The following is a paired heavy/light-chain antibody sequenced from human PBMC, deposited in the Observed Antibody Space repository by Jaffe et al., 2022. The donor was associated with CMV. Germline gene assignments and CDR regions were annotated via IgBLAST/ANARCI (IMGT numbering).Light chain of an antibody. J-gene: IGKJ1*01. CDR3: QQYDNLPTWT. CDR1: QDISNY. V-gene: IGKV1-33*01. Sequence: DIQMTQSPSSLSASVGDRVTITCQASQDISNYLNWYQQKPGKAPKLLIYDASNLETGVPSRFSGSGSGTDFTFTISSLQPEDIATYYCQQYDNLPTWTFGQGTKVEIK. CDR2: DAS.
Heavy chain of an antibody. CDR3: AREQVGYCSSTSCYKYCGGDCYYRFRPDY. D-gene: IGHD2-2*03. Sequence: QVQLVQSGAEVKKPGASVKVSCKASGYTFTSYGISWVRQAPGQGLEWMGWISAYNGNTNYAQKLQGRVTMTTDTSTSTAYMELRSLRSDDTAVYYCAREQVGYCSSTSCYKYCGGDCYYRFRPDYWGQGTLVTVSS. J-gene: IGHJ4*02. CDR1: GYTFTSYG. V-gene: IGHV1-18*01. CDR2: ISAYNGNT.